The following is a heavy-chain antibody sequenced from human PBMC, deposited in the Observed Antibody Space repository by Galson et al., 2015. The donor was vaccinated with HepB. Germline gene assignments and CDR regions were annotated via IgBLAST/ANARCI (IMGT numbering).Heavy chain of an antibody. V-gene: IGHV3-66*01. CDR2: IYSGGST. Sequence: SLRLSCAASGFTVSSNYMSWVRQAPGKGLEWVSVIYSGGSTYYADSVKGRFTISRDNSKNTLYLQMNSLRAEDTAVYYCARDMTRIKPPMIQLVESGDYYYYYGMDVWGQGTTVTVSS. CDR3: ARDMTRIKPPMIQLVESGDYYYYYGMDV. CDR1: GFTVSSNY. J-gene: IGHJ6*02. D-gene: IGHD5-18*01.